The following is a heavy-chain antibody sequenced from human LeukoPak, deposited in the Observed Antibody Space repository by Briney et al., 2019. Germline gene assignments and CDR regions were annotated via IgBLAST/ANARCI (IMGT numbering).Heavy chain of an antibody. CDR2: MSASSGNT. CDR3: ARSILAVPVASHLNYGVDV. J-gene: IGHJ6*02. D-gene: IGHD2-2*01. Sequence: ASVKVSCKASGYTFTNYDINWVRQATGQGLEWLGWMSASSGNTGYAQKFQGRVTITRDTSASTAYMELSSLRSEDTAVYYCARSILAVPVASHLNYGVDVWGQGTTVTVSS. CDR1: GYTFTNYD. V-gene: IGHV1-8*01.